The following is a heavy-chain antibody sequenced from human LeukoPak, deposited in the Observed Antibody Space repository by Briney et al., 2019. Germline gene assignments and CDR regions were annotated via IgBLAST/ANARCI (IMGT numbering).Heavy chain of an antibody. Sequence: RGSVKVSFKGSGYTFTSYAMKWGGQGPGQGGEGMGWINTNTGNPTYAQGFTGRFVFSLDTSVSTAYLQISSLKAEDTAVYYCARAPPYYYDKGFDPWGQGTLVTVSS. V-gene: IGHV7-4-1*02. CDR3: ARAPPYYYDKGFDP. CDR2: INTNTGNP. CDR1: GYTFTSYA. J-gene: IGHJ5*02. D-gene: IGHD3-22*01.